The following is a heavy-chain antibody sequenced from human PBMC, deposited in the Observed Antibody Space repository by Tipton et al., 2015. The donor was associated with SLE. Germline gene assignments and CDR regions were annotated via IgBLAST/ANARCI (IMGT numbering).Heavy chain of an antibody. V-gene: IGHV4-59*01. D-gene: IGHD3-22*01. CDR1: GGSMNSYY. CDR2: VYSCGSS. Sequence: TLSLTCTVSGGSMNSYYWTWIRQPPGKGLEWLGYVYSCGSSDYNPSLSSRVTISLDTSKNQFSLRLNSATAADTAVYYCARVGHCFDSSGYNSHYYYYMDVWGKGTTVTVSS. J-gene: IGHJ6*03. CDR3: ARVGHCFDSSGYNSHYYYYMDV.